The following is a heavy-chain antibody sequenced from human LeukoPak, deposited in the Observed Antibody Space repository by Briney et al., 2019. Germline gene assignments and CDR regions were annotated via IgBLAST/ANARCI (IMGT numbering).Heavy chain of an antibody. CDR1: GYSFSSYA. CDR2: ISAQNGNT. J-gene: IGHJ6*02. V-gene: IGHV1-18*01. D-gene: IGHD1-1*01. Sequence: ASVKVSCKASGYSFSSYAITWVRQAPGQGLEWMGWISAQNGNTKYAQKSQARVTMTTDTSRSAAYMELRSLRSDDTAVYYCARSTTGTTWNYYYFGLDVWGQGTTVTVSS. CDR3: ARSTTGTTWNYYYFGLDV.